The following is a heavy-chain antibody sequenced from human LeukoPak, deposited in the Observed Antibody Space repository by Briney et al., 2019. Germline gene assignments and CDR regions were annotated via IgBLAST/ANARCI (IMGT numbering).Heavy chain of an antibody. D-gene: IGHD5-12*01. CDR2: MNPNSGNT. V-gene: IGHV1-8*01. CDR1: GYTFTSYD. J-gene: IGHJ4*02. Sequence: ASVKVSCKASGYTFTSYDINWVRQAPGQGLEWMGWMNPNSGNTGYAQKFQGRVTMTRNTSISTAYMELSSLRSEDTAVYYCARLGYDRRVVDYWGQGTLVTVSS. CDR3: ARLGYDRRVVDY.